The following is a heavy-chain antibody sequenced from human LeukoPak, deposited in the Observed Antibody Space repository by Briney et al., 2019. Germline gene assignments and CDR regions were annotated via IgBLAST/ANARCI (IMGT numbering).Heavy chain of an antibody. J-gene: IGHJ4*02. CDR2: ISAYNGNT. V-gene: IGHV1-18*01. CDR1: GYTFTSYG. CDR3: ARELGHTYYDFWSGYGRSFDY. D-gene: IGHD3-3*01. Sequence: GASVKVSCKASGYTFTSYGISWVRQAPGQGLEWMGWISAYNGNTNYAQKLQGRVTKTTDTSTSTAYMELRSLRSDDTAVYYCARELGHTYYDFWSGYGRSFDYWGQGTLVTVSS.